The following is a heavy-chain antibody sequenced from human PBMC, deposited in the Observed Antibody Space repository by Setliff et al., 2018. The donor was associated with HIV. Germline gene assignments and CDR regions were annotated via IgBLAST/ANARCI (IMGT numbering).Heavy chain of an antibody. CDR3: ARAPRGSGWYPNWFDP. V-gene: IGHV4-38-2*01. D-gene: IGHD6-19*01. CDR1: GYFISSGYY. J-gene: IGHJ5*02. CDR2: IYHSGST. Sequence: PSETLSLTCGVSGYFISSGYYWAWIRQSPGKGLEWIGTIYHSGSTYYNPSLKSRVTTSVDTSKNQFSLKLSSVTAADTAVYYCARAPRGSGWYPNWFDPWGQGTLVTVSS.